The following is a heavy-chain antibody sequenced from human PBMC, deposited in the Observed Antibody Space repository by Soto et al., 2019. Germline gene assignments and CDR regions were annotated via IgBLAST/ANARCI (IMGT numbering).Heavy chain of an antibody. CDR3: ARGGPKPVSMDV. CDR2: INPNSGGT. J-gene: IGHJ6*04. Sequence: ASVKGSCQASGYTFTGYYMHWVRQAPGQGLEWMGWINPNSGGTNYAQKFQGWVTMTRDTSISTAYMELSRLRSDDTAVYYCARGGPKPVSMDVWGKGTTVTVSS. V-gene: IGHV1-2*04. CDR1: GYTFTGYY.